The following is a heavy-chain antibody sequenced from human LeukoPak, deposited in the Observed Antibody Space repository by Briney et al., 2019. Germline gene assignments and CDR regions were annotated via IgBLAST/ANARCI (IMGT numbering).Heavy chain of an antibody. CDR2: INSDGSST. CDR1: EFTFSNHW. V-gene: IGHV3-74*01. J-gene: IGHJ4*02. Sequence: LTGGSLRLSCAASEFTFSNHWMHWVRQAPGEGLVWVSYINSDGSSTSYADYVKGRFTISRDNARNTLYLQMNSLRVEDTAVYYCARDGSLPDYWGQGTLVTVSS. CDR3: ARDGSLPDY.